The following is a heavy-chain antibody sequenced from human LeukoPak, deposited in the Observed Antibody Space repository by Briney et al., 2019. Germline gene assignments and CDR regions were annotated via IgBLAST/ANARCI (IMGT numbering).Heavy chain of an antibody. D-gene: IGHD4/OR15-4a*01. CDR3: ARDHENGPNIGFDY. Sequence: PGGSLRLSCAASGFTFSIYAMSWVRQAPGKGLAWVSGLNEDGGYTYYADSVKGRFTISRDNSQNTLYLQMNGLRADDAAVYYCARDHENGPNIGFDYWGQGTLVTVSS. CDR2: LNEDGGYT. J-gene: IGHJ4*02. V-gene: IGHV3-23*01. CDR1: GFTFSIYA.